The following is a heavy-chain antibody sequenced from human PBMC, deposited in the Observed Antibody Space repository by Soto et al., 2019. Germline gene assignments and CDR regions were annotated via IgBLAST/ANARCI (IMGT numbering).Heavy chain of an antibody. Sequence: SETLSLTCAVYGGSFSGYDWSWIRQPPGKGLEWIGEINHSGSTNYNPSLKSRVTISVDTSKNQFSLKLSSVTAADTAVYYCARDPGVLAATSSWFPGIWDQGTMVTVSS. V-gene: IGHV4-34*01. D-gene: IGHD2-8*01. CDR3: ARDPGVLAATSSWFPGI. J-gene: IGHJ3*02. CDR2: INHSGST. CDR1: GGSFSGYD.